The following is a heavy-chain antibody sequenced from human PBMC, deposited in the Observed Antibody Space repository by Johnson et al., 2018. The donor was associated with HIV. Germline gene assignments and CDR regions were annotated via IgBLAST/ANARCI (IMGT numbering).Heavy chain of an antibody. CDR2: ISSSGSTI. Sequence: VQLVESGGGLVKPGGSLRLSCAASGFTFSDYYMSWIRQAPGKVLEWVSYISSSGSTIYYADSVKGRFTISRDNAKNSLYLQMNSLRAEDTAVYYCARDPKAWELLLPADAFDIWGQGTMVTVSS. J-gene: IGHJ3*02. D-gene: IGHD3-3*01. CDR1: GFTFSDYY. V-gene: IGHV3-11*04. CDR3: ARDPKAWELLLPADAFDI.